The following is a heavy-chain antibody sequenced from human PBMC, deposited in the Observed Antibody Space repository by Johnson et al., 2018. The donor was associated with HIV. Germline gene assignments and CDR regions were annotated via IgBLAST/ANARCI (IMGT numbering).Heavy chain of an antibody. CDR1: GFTFSSYG. CDR2: ISYDGSNQ. J-gene: IGHJ3*02. V-gene: IGHV3-30*03. Sequence: QVQLVESGGGAVQPGRSLRLSCAASGFTFSSYGMHWVRQAPGKGLEWVAVISYDGSNQYYADSVKGRFTISRDNSKNTLYLQMNSLRAEDTAVYYCARATDQRLDAFDIWGQGTMVTVSS. CDR3: ARATDQRLDAFDI. D-gene: IGHD6-25*01.